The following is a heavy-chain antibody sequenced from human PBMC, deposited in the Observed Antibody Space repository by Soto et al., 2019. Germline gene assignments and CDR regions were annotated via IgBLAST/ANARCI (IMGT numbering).Heavy chain of an antibody. D-gene: IGHD3-16*02. CDR2: IIPIFGTA. V-gene: IGHV1-69*01. Sequence: QVQLVQSGAEVKKPGSSVKVSCKASGGTFSSYAISWVRQAPGQGLEWMGGIIPIFGTANYAQKFQGRVTITADESTSTGYMELSSLRSEDTAVYYCARDRLAFGGVIANFDYWGQGTLVAFSS. CDR1: GGTFSSYA. CDR3: ARDRLAFGGVIANFDY. J-gene: IGHJ4*02.